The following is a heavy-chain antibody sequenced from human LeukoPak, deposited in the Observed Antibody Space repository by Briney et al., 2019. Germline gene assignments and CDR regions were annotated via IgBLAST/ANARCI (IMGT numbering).Heavy chain of an antibody. D-gene: IGHD1-26*01. J-gene: IGHJ3*02. CDR1: GFTFSSYG. Sequence: GGSLRLSCAASGFTFSSYGMHWVRQAPGKGLEWVAVISYDGSNKYYADSVKSRFTISRDNSKNTLYLQMNSLRAEDTAVYYCARARTPGWELLQAFDIWGQGTMVTLSS. V-gene: IGHV3-30*03. CDR2: ISYDGSNK. CDR3: ARARTPGWELLQAFDI.